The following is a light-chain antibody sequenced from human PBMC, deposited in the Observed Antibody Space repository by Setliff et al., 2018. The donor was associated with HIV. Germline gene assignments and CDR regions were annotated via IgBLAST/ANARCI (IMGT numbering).Light chain of an antibody. CDR1: SSDVGGYNL. J-gene: IGLJ2*01. CDR2: EVD. Sequence: QSALTQPASVSGSPGQSITISRTGTSSDVGGYNLVSWYQQYPGKAPKLMIYEVDKRPSGVSYRFSGSKSGNTASLTISGLLADDEANYYCSSYARSSSLIFGGGTKVTVL. V-gene: IGLV2-23*02. CDR3: SSYARSSSLI.